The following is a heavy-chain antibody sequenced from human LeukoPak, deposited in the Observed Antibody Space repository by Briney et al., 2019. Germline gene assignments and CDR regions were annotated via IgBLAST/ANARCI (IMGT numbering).Heavy chain of an antibody. V-gene: IGHV3-74*01. Sequence: GGSLRLSCAASGFTFSSYWMHWVRQAPGKGLVWVSRISTDGSGISYADSVKGRFTISRDNAKNTVYLQMNSLRGEDTAVYCCASGAGSDYYGMDVWGQGTTVTVSS. CDR2: ISTDGSGI. J-gene: IGHJ6*02. CDR1: GFTFSSYW. D-gene: IGHD3-10*01. CDR3: ASGAGSDYYGMDV.